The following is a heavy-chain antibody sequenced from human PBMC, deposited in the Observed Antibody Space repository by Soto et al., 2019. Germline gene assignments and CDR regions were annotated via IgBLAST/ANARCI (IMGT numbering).Heavy chain of an antibody. CDR2: ISTDGRDK. Sequence: PGGSLRLPCEASGFTSSSYAMHWVRQAPGKGLEWVAVISTDGRDKYHADSVKGRFTISRDNSKNTLFLQMNSLRPEDTAVYYCAKDHDLAAAGYYFDYWGQGT. CDR1: GFTSSSYA. D-gene: IGHD6-13*01. V-gene: IGHV3-30*01. CDR3: AKDHDLAAAGYYFDY. J-gene: IGHJ4*02.